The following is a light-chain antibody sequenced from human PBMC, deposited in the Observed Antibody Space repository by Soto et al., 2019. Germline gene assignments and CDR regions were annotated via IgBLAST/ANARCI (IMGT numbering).Light chain of an antibody. CDR1: SSDVGGYTY. CDR3: TSYTSSSTWV. Sequence: QSVLTQPASVSGSPGQSITIYCTGTSSDVGGYTYVSWYQHHPGKAPKLIIYEVSNRPSGVSNRFSGSKSDNTASLTISGLQAEDEADYYCTSYTSSSTWVFGGGTKLTVL. J-gene: IGLJ3*02. V-gene: IGLV2-14*01. CDR2: EVS.